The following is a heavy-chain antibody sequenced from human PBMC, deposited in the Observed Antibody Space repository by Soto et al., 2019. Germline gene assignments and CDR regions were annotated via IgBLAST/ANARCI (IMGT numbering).Heavy chain of an antibody. CDR1: GFTFSSYA. Sequence: GGSLRLSCAASGFTFSSYAMHWVRQAPGKGLEYVSAISSNGGSTYYANSVKGRFTISRDNSKNTLYLQMGSLRAEDMAVYYCARGKTGTSYWGQGTLVTVSS. J-gene: IGHJ4*02. V-gene: IGHV3-64*01. CDR2: ISSNGGST. D-gene: IGHD1-7*01. CDR3: ARGKTGTSY.